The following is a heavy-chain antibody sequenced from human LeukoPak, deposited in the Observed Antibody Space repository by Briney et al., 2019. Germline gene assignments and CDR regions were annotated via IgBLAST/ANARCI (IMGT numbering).Heavy chain of an antibody. J-gene: IGHJ3*02. CDR1: GYTFTGYY. V-gene: IGHV1-2*04. CDR3: AREWIPQPGARHYYGSGSSDTGDAYDI. Sequence: ASVNVSCKASGYTFTGYYMHWVRQATGQGLEWMGWINPNSGGTNYAQKFQGWVTMTRDTSISTAYMELSRLRSDDTAVYYCAREWIPQPGARHYYGSGSSDTGDAYDIWGQGTMVTVSS. D-gene: IGHD3-10*01. CDR2: INPNSGGT.